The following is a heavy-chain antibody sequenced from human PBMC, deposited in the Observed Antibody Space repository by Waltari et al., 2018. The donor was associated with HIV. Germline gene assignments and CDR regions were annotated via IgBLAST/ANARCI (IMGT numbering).Heavy chain of an antibody. CDR2: ISYDGDQ. Sequence: QVQLVESGGGVVQPGGSLRLSCAASGFAFKNFAIHWVRQAPGKGLEWVAVISYDGDQYYADSVKGRFTISRDNSKKSLFLQMSSLRPEDSAVYYCAKVAGRSGSYSHYYYGMDVWGQGTTVTVS. CDR3: AKVAGRSGSYSHYYYGMDV. J-gene: IGHJ6*02. V-gene: IGHV3-30*18. D-gene: IGHD1-26*01. CDR1: GFAFKNFA.